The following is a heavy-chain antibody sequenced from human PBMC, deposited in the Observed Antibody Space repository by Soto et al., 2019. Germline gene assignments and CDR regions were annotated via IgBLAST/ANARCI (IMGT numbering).Heavy chain of an antibody. J-gene: IGHJ5*02. D-gene: IGHD3-22*01. V-gene: IGHV3-30-3*01. CDR1: GFTFSSYA. CDR2: ISYDGSNK. CDR3: ARAKQDYYDSSGPFDP. Sequence: GGSLRLSCAASGFTFSSYAMHWVRQAPGKGLEWVAVISYDGSNKYYADSVKGRFTISRDNSKNTLYLQMNSLRAEDTAVYYCARAKQDYYDSSGPFDPWGQGTRVTSPQ.